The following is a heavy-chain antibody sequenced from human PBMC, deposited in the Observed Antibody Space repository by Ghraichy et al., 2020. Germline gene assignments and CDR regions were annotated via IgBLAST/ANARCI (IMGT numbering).Heavy chain of an antibody. D-gene: IGHD6-13*01. Sequence: GGSLRLSCAASGFTFSSYGMHWVRQAPGKGLEWVAFIRYDGSNKYYADSVKGRFTISRDNSKNTLYLQMNSLRAEDTAVYYCAKADDSSSWNLDYWGQGTLVTVSS. V-gene: IGHV3-30*02. CDR1: GFTFSSYG. CDR3: AKADDSSSWNLDY. CDR2: IRYDGSNK. J-gene: IGHJ4*02.